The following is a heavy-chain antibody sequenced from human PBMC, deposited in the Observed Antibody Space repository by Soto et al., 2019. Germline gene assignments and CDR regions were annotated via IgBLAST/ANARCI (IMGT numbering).Heavy chain of an antibody. J-gene: IGHJ4*02. Sequence: PGGSLRLSCAASGFTFSSYAMHWVRQAPGKGLEWVKLISYDGSDKDYADSVKGRFTISRDNSRNTLFLQMNSLRAEDTAVYYCARDYYKYYDSSGYYRSPAYWGQGTLVTVSS. CDR2: ISYDGSDK. CDR1: GFTFSSYA. D-gene: IGHD3-22*01. V-gene: IGHV3-30-3*01. CDR3: ARDYYKYYDSSGYYRSPAY.